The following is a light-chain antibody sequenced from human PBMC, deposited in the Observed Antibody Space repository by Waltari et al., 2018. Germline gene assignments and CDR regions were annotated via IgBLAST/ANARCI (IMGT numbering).Light chain of an antibody. CDR2: DVT. J-gene: IGLJ2*01. CDR3: SSFTDTHTLL. V-gene: IGLV2-14*03. Sequence: QSALTQPASVSGSPGQSITSPCTGTSHDVGASNFVPCYQPHPGRAPQLMIYDVTERPAGISYRFSGSKSANTASLTISGLLPEDEAIYYCSSFTDTHTLLFGGGTTVTVL. CDR1: SHDVGASNF.